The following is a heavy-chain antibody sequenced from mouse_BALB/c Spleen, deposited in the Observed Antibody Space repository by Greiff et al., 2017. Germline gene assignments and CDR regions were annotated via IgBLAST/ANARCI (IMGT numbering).Heavy chain of an antibody. CDR2: ISYSGST. V-gene: IGHV3-2*02. CDR1: GYSITSDYA. Sequence: DVKLQESGPGLVKPSQSLSLTCTVTGYSITSDYAWNWIRQFPGNKLEWMGYISYSGSTSYNPSLKSRISITRDTSKNQFFLQLNSVTTEDTATYYCARKGLRYYFDYWGQGTTLTVSS. CDR3: ARKGLRYYFDY. J-gene: IGHJ2*01. D-gene: IGHD1-1*01.